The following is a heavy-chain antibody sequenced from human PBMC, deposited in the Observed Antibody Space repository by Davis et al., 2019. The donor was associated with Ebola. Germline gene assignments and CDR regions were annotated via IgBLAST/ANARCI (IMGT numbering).Heavy chain of an antibody. CDR3: ARDSDSSWYGY. CDR1: GFTFDDYA. D-gene: IGHD6-13*01. J-gene: IGHJ4*02. Sequence: SLKISCAASGFTFDDYAMHWVRQAPGKGLEGVSGISWNSGSIGYADSVKGRFTISRDNAKNSLYLQMNSLRAEDTAVYYCARDSDSSWYGYWGQGTLVTVSA. V-gene: IGHV3-9*01. CDR2: ISWNSGSI.